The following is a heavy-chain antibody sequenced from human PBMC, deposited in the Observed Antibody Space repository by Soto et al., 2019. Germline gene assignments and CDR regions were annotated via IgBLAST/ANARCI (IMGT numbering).Heavy chain of an antibody. CDR2: IYYSGST. CDR1: GGSISSGDYY. CDR3: ARASRSAIFGVVINYGADYFDY. D-gene: IGHD3-3*01. Sequence: PSETLSLTCTVSGGSISSGDYYWSWIRQPPGKGLEWIGYIYYSGSTYYNPSLKSRVTISVDTSKNQFSLKLSSVTAADTAVYYCARASRSAIFGVVINYGADYFDYWGQGTLVTV. J-gene: IGHJ4*02. V-gene: IGHV4-30-4*01.